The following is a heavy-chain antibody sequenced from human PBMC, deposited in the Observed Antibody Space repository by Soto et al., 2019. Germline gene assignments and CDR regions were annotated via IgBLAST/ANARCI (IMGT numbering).Heavy chain of an antibody. Sequence: SETLSLTCALYGGSLSGYYWSWVRQSPGKGLEWIGYIYYSGSTNYNPSLKSRVTISVDTSKNQFSLKLSSVTAADTAVYYCARGPDPSFQQWGQGTLVTVSS. CDR2: IYYSGST. CDR1: GGSLSGYY. J-gene: IGHJ1*01. V-gene: IGHV4-59*01. CDR3: ARGPDPSFQQ.